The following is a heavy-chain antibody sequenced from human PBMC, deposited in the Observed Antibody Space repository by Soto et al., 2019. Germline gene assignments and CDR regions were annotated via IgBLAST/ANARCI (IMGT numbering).Heavy chain of an antibody. CDR1: GFTFSSYG. CDR3: ARDSRFGSGSSNPHPDY. V-gene: IGHV3-33*01. J-gene: IGHJ4*02. CDR2: IWFDGSEK. Sequence: QVQLVESGGGVVQPGRSLRLSCAASGFTFSSYGMHWVRQAPGKGLEWVAVIWFDGSEKHYADSVKGRFTISRDNSKNTRYLEMKSLRAGDTAVYHCARDSRFGSGSSNPHPDYWGQGTLVTVSS. D-gene: IGHD3-10*01.